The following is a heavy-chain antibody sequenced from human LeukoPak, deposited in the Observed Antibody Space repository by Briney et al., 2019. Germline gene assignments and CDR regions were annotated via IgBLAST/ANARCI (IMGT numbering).Heavy chain of an antibody. CDR1: GFTFSSYA. CDR2: ISGSGGST. Sequence: GGSLRLSCAASGFTFSSYAMSWVRQAPGKGLEWVSAISGSGGSTYYADSVKGRFTISRDNSKNTLYLQMNSLRAKDTAVYYCAKLILSTWNAFDIWGQGTMVTVSS. CDR3: AKLILSTWNAFDI. J-gene: IGHJ3*02. D-gene: IGHD1-1*01. V-gene: IGHV3-23*01.